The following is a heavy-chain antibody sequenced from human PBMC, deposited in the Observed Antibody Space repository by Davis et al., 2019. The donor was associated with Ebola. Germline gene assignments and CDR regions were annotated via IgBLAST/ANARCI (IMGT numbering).Heavy chain of an antibody. V-gene: IGHV1-69*13. J-gene: IGHJ6*02. Sequence: SVTVSCKTSGGTFSNFAISWVRQAPGQGLEWMGGIIPRFRTPHYAQKFQGRLTINADESTTTAYMELSSLRSEDTAIYYCAFPGGGLGYDFGYFYAVGVWGQGTTVTVSS. D-gene: IGHD5-12*01. CDR3: AFPGGGLGYDFGYFYAVGV. CDR1: GGTFSNFA. CDR2: IIPRFRTP.